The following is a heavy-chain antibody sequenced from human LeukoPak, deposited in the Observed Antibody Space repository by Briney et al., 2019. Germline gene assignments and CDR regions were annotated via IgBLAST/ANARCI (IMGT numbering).Heavy chain of an antibody. D-gene: IGHD5-12*01. CDR3: AKDSPTRGYSGYDY. J-gene: IGHJ4*02. CDR2: ISYDGSNK. V-gene: IGHV3-30-3*01. Sequence: PGGSLRLSCAAPGFTFSSYAMHWVRQAPGKGLEWVAVISYDGSNKYYADSVKGRFTISRDNAKNSLSLQMNSLRAEDTAFYYCAKDSPTRGYSGYDYWGQGTLVTVSS. CDR1: GFTFSSYA.